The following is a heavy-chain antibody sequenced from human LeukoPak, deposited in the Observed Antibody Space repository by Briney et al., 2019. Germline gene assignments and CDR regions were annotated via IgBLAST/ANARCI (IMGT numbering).Heavy chain of an antibody. CDR1: GFTFSSYS. J-gene: IGHJ4*02. D-gene: IGHD6-13*01. Sequence: GGSLRLSCAASGFTFSSYSMNWVRQAPGKGLEWVSSISSSSSYIYYAGSVKGRFTISRDNAKNSLYLQMNSLRAEDTAVYYCTSLSPIAAAGNLDYWGQGTLVTVSS. CDR3: TSLSPIAAAGNLDY. CDR2: ISSSSSYI. V-gene: IGHV3-21*01.